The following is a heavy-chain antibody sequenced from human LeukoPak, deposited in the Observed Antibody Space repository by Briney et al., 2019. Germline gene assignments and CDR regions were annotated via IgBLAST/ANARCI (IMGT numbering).Heavy chain of an antibody. CDR3: ARYGIDCSGGSCYSIYGMDV. CDR1: GFTFSSYA. D-gene: IGHD2-15*01. CDR2: ISGSGGST. Sequence: GGSLRLSCAASGFTFSSYAMSWVRQAPGKGLEWVSAISGSGGSTYYADSVKGRFTISRDNSKNTLYLQMNSLRAEDTAVYYCARYGIDCSGGSCYSIYGMDVWGQGTTVTVSS. J-gene: IGHJ6*02. V-gene: IGHV3-23*01.